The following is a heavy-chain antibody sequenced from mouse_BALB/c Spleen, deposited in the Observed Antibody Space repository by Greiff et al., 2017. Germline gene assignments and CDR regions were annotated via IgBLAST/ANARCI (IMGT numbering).Heavy chain of an antibody. CDR3: ASYYGSSPWYFDV. CDR2: ISYSGST. Sequence: DVHLVESGPSLVKPSQTLSLTCSVTGDSITSGYWNCIRKFPGNKLEYMGYISYSGSTYYNPSLKSRISITRDTSKNQYYLQLNSVTTEDTATYYCASYYGSSPWYFDVWGAGTTVTVSS. J-gene: IGHJ1*01. V-gene: IGHV3-8*02. CDR1: GDSITSGY. D-gene: IGHD1-1*01.